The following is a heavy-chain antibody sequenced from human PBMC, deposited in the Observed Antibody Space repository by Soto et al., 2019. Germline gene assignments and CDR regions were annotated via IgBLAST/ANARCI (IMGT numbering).Heavy chain of an antibody. D-gene: IGHD3-22*01. CDR3: AKDEYYYSRSGYYIFDS. CDR1: GFTFSAYG. J-gene: IGHJ4*02. V-gene: IGHV3-30*18. Sequence: QAQLVESGGGVVQPGESLRLSCEVSGFTFSAYGMHWVRQAPGKGLEWVAAISHDGTNKNYGDSVKGRFTISRDNSKKTLYLQMNSLRPADTALYYCAKDEYYYSRSGYYIFDSWGQGTLVTVS. CDR2: ISHDGTNK.